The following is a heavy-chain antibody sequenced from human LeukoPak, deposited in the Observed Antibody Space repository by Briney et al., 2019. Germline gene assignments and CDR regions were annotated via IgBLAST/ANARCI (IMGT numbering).Heavy chain of an antibody. J-gene: IGHJ5*02. Sequence: ASVKVSCKASGYTFTGYYMHWVRQAPGQGLEWMGWINPNSGGTNYAQKFQGRVTMTRDTSIGTAYMELSRLRSDDTAVYYCARGSSTSSAPRKDWFDPWGQGTLVTVSS. CDR3: ARGSSTSSAPRKDWFDP. CDR2: INPNSGGT. D-gene: IGHD2-2*01. CDR1: GYTFTGYY. V-gene: IGHV1-2*02.